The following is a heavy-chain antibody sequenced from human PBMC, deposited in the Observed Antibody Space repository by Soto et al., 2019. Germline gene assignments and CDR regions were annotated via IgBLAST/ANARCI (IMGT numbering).Heavy chain of an antibody. J-gene: IGHJ5*02. CDR2: KSYDGSNK. Sequence: PGGSLRLSCAASGFTFSSYGMHWVRQAPGKGLEWVAVKSYDGSNKYYADSVKGRFTISRDNSKNTLYLQMNSLRAEDTAVYYCAKDSDGDGYYNWFDPWGQGTLVTVSS. CDR3: AKDSDGDGYYNWFDP. V-gene: IGHV3-30*18. D-gene: IGHD2-21*01. CDR1: GFTFSSYG.